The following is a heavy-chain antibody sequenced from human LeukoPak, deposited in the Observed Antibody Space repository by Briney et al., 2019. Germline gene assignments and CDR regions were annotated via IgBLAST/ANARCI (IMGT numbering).Heavy chain of an antibody. CDR3: AKFDTVMVNHDAFDI. J-gene: IGHJ3*02. D-gene: IGHD5-18*01. CDR1: GFMFSSYG. CDR2: IQHDGSEQ. V-gene: IGHV3-30*02. Sequence: PGGFLRLFCTASGFMFSSYGMHWVRQAPGKGLDGMAYIQHDGSEQFYADSVKGRFTISRDNSKNTVYLQMNSLRAEDTALYYCAKFDTVMVNHDAFDIWGQGTMVTVSS.